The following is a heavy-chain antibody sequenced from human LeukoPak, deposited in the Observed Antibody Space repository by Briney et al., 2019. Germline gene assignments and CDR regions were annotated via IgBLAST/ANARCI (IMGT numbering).Heavy chain of an antibody. Sequence: WGSLRLSCAASGFTFRSYGMSWVRQAPGKGLEWVSAISGSGGSTYYADSVKGRFTISRDNSENTLYLQMNSLRAEDTAVYYCATYYYGSGSYYNKPHDYWGQGTLVTVSS. D-gene: IGHD3-10*01. CDR3: ATYYYGSGSYYNKPHDY. V-gene: IGHV3-23*01. J-gene: IGHJ4*02. CDR1: GFTFRSYG. CDR2: ISGSGGST.